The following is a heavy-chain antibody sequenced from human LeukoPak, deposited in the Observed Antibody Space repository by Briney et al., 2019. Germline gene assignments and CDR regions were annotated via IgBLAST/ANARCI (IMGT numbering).Heavy chain of an antibody. CDR2: INHSGST. CDR1: GGSFSGYY. CDR3: ARGSIVGATY. V-gene: IGHV4-34*01. D-gene: IGHD1-26*01. J-gene: IGHJ4*02. Sequence: SETLSLTCAVYGGSFSGYYWSWIRQPPGKGLEWIGEINHSGSTNYNPSLKSRVTISVDTSMNQFSLKLSSVTAADTAVYYCARGSIVGATYWGQGTLVTVSS.